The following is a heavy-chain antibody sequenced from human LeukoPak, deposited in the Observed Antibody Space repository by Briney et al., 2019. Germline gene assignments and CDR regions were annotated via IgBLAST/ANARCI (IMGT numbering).Heavy chain of an antibody. J-gene: IGHJ4*02. CDR1: GFTFSSYS. Sequence: GGSLRLXCAASGFTFSSYSMNWGRQAPGKGLEWVSSISSSSSYIYYADSVKGRFTISRDNAKNSLYLQMNSQRAEDTAVYYCARQKYPYYYDSSGYYYDYWGQGTLVTVSS. CDR2: ISSSSSYI. D-gene: IGHD3-22*01. CDR3: ARQKYPYYYDSSGYYYDY. V-gene: IGHV3-21*01.